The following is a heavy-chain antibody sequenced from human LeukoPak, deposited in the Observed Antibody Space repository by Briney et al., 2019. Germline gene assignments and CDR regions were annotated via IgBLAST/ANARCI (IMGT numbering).Heavy chain of an antibody. D-gene: IGHD3-3*01. CDR1: GGSISSGDYY. CDR3: ARGGHLDDFWSGYYFY. CDR2: IYYSGST. J-gene: IGHJ4*02. Sequence: PSETLSLTCTVSGGSISSGDYYWSWIRQPPGKGLEWIGYIYYSGSTYYNPSLKSRVTISVDTSKNQFPLKLSSVTAADTAVYYCARGGHLDDFWSGYYFYWGQGTLVTVSS. V-gene: IGHV4-30-4*08.